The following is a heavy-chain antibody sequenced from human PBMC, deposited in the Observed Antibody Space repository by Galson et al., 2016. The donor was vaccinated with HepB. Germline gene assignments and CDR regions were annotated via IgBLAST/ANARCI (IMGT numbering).Heavy chain of an antibody. V-gene: IGHV3-30-3*01. CDR2: ISYDGSNK. J-gene: IGHJ2*01. Sequence: SLRLSCAASGFTFNTYAVHWVRQAPGKGLEWVAVISYDGSNKFYGDSVKGRFTISRDNSKNMLYLQMNGVRTEDTAVYFCARGRVSSFNTYWYFDLWGHGTLVTVSS. D-gene: IGHD6-13*01. CDR3: ARGRVSSFNTYWYFDL. CDR1: GFTFNTYA.